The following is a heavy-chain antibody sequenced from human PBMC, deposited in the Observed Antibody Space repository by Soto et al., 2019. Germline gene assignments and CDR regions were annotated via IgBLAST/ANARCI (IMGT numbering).Heavy chain of an antibody. CDR2: INHSGST. J-gene: IGHJ6*02. V-gene: IGHV4-34*01. D-gene: IGHD3-3*01. CDR3: ARRVDYDFWSGYSLRGYYYGMDV. CDR1: GGSFSGYY. Sequence: QVQLQQWGAGLLKPSETLSLTCAVYGGSFSGYYWSWIRQPPGKGLEWIGEINHSGSTNYNPSLKSRVTISVDTSKNQFSLKLSSVTAADTAVYYCARRVDYDFWSGYSLRGYYYGMDVWGQGTTVTVSS.